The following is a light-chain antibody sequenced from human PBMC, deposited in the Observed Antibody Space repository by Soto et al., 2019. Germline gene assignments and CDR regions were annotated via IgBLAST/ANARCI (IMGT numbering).Light chain of an antibody. CDR1: QSVSSSY. CDR3: QQYGSSPYT. Sequence: EIVLTQSPGTLSLSPGERATLSCRASQSVSSSYLAWYQQKPGQAPRLLIYGASSRATGIPARFSGSGSGTEFTLTISSLEPEDFAVYYCQQYGSSPYTFGQGTKVEIK. V-gene: IGKV3-20*01. J-gene: IGKJ2*01. CDR2: GAS.